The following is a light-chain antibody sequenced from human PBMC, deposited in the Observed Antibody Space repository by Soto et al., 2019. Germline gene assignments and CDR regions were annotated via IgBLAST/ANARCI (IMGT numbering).Light chain of an antibody. Sequence: QSVLTQPPSVSGAPGQTVTILCTGSSSNLGAGNDVHWFQQFPGKAPKLLIAGNYIRPSKLPDRFSGPKAVPSASLTIAELQAEDEATYYCQSYGSSLSDVLFCGGTKLTVL. V-gene: IGLV1-40*01. CDR1: SSNLGAGND. CDR3: QSYGSSLSDVL. CDR2: GNY. J-gene: IGLJ2*01.